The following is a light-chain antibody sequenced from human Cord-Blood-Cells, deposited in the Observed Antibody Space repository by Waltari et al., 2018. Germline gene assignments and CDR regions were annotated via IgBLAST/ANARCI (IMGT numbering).Light chain of an antibody. CDR1: QSISSY. V-gene: IGKV1-39*01. J-gene: IGKJ2*01. CDR2: AAS. Sequence: IWMTQSPSFLSASVGDRVTITCRASQSISSYLNWYQQKPGNAPKSLIYAASSLQSVVPSRSSGSGSGTDFTLTISSLQPEDFATYYCQQSYSTPYTFGQGTKLEIK. CDR3: QQSYSTPYT.